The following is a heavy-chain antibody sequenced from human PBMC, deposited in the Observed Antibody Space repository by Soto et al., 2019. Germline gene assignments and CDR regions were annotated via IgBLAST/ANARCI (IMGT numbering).Heavy chain of an antibody. CDR2: IYYSGST. CDR3: ARDRNYCTNGVCYKSYYGMDV. J-gene: IGHJ6*02. CDR1: GGSISSGGYY. V-gene: IGHV4-31*03. D-gene: IGHD2-8*01. Sequence: QVQLQESGPGLVKPSQTLSLTCTVSGGSISSGGYYWSWIRQHPGKGLEGIGYIYYSGSTYYNPSLKSRVTISVDTSKNQFSLKLSSVTAADTAVYYCARDRNYCTNGVCYKSYYGMDVWGQGTTVTVSS.